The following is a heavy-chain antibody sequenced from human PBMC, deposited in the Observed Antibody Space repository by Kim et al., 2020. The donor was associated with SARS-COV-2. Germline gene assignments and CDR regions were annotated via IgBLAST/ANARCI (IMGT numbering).Heavy chain of an antibody. D-gene: IGHD2-15*01. CDR2: GTTT. CDR3: ARNKILDS. V-gene: IGHV3-48*03. Sequence: GTTTYYADTVKGRFTISRDNAKNSLSLQMNSLTVEDTAVYYCARNKILDSWGQGTLVTVSS. J-gene: IGHJ5*01.